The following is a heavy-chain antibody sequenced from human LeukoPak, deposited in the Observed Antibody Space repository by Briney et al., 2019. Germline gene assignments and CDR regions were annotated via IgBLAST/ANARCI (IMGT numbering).Heavy chain of an antibody. CDR2: ISWNSGSI. CDR3: AKGYGDYLGNYYGMDV. CDR1: GFTFSSYA. V-gene: IGHV3-9*01. D-gene: IGHD4-17*01. Sequence: GGSLRLSCAASGFTFSSYAMSWVRQAPGKGLEWVSGISWNSGSIGYADSVKGRFTISRDNAKNSLYLQMNSLRAEDTALYYCAKGYGDYLGNYYGMDVWGQGTTVTVSS. J-gene: IGHJ6*02.